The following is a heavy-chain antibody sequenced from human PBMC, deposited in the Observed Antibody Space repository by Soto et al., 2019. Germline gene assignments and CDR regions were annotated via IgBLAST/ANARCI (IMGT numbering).Heavy chain of an antibody. J-gene: IGHJ4*02. CDR2: ISASGGDT. CDR1: GFTFSNYA. V-gene: IGHV3-23*01. CDR3: AKEMSLGRPYDY. Sequence: GVSLRLSCAASGFTFSNYAVSWVRQAPGKGLEWVSAISASGGDTYYTDFVMGRFTISRDNSKNTLYLQMNGLRVEDTAIYYCAKEMSLGRPYDYWGQGTLVTVSS.